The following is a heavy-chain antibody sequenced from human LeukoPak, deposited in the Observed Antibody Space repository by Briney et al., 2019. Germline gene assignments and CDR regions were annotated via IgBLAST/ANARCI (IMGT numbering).Heavy chain of an antibody. CDR1: GFTFSSYW. Sequence: GGSLRLSCAASGFTFSSYWMNWARQAPGKGLEWVASINHNGNVNYYVDSVKGRFIISRDNAKNSVYLQMDSLRAEETAVYSCVRGHLWLENWGQGTLVTVSS. J-gene: IGHJ4*02. CDR2: INHNGNVN. D-gene: IGHD3-3*02. CDR3: VRGHLWLEN. V-gene: IGHV3-7*03.